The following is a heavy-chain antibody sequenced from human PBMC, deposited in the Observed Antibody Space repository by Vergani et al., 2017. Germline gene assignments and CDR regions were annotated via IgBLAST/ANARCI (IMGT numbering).Heavy chain of an antibody. J-gene: IGHJ3*02. CDR3: ARETFSGSYSAVDI. V-gene: IGHV3-53*01. CDR1: GFTVSSNY. D-gene: IGHD1-26*01. Sequence: EVQLVESGGGLIQPGGSLRLSCAASGFTVSSNYMSWVRQAPGKGLEWVSVIYSGGSTYYADSVKGRFTISRDNSKNTLYLQMNSLRAEDTAVYYCARETFSGSYSAVDIWGQGTMVTVSS. CDR2: IYSGGST.